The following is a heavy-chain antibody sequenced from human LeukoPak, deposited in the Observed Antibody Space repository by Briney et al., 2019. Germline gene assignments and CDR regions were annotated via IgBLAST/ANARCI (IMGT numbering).Heavy chain of an antibody. CDR1: GSTFSSYA. CDR3: ANHSDTAMVYAY. Sequence: PGGSLRLSCAASGSTFSSYAMSWVRQAPGTGLEWVSGISGSGSSTYYADSVKGRFTISRDNSKNTLNLQMNSLRAEDTAVYYCANHSDTAMVYAYWGQGTLVTVSS. CDR2: ISGSGSST. V-gene: IGHV3-23*01. D-gene: IGHD5-18*01. J-gene: IGHJ4*02.